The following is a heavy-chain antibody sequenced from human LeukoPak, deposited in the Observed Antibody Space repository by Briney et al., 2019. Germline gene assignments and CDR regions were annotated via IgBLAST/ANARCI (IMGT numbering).Heavy chain of an antibody. J-gene: IGHJ4*02. D-gene: IGHD6-13*01. V-gene: IGHV4-59*01. Sequence: NPSETLSLTCTVSGGSISSYYWSWIRQPPGKGLEWIGYIYCSGSTNYNPSLKSRVTMSVDTSKNQFSLKLSSVTAADTAVYYCATVAPTADYWGQGTLVTVSS. CDR3: ATVAPTADY. CDR1: GGSISSYY. CDR2: IYCSGST.